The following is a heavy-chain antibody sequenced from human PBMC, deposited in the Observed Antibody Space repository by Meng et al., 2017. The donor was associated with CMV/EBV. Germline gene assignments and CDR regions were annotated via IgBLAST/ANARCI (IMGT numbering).Heavy chain of an antibody. D-gene: IGHD1-26*01. Sequence: ASVTVSCQASGYTFTGYYMHWVRQAPRQGLEWMGWINPNSGGTNYAQKFQGRVTMTRDTSISTAYMELSRLRSDDTAVYYCARGNTINSGSYFYYFDYWGQGTLVTVSS. V-gene: IGHV1-2*02. CDR1: GYTFTGYY. CDR3: ARGNTINSGSYFYYFDY. J-gene: IGHJ4*02. CDR2: INPNSGGT.